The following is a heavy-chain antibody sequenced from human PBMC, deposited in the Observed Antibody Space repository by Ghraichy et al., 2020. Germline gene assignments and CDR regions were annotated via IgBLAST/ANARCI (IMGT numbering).Heavy chain of an antibody. Sequence: ASVKVSCKASGYTFTSYDINWVRQATGQGLEWMGWMNPNSGNTGYPQKFQGRVILTRNTSINTAYMELSSLTSEDTAVYYCARRNPGGSCYFALRPCEYGMDVWGQGTTVTVSS. CDR2: MNPNSGNT. V-gene: IGHV1-8*01. CDR1: GYTFTSYD. J-gene: IGHJ6*02. CDR3: ARRNPGGSCYFALRPCEYGMDV. D-gene: IGHD2-15*01.